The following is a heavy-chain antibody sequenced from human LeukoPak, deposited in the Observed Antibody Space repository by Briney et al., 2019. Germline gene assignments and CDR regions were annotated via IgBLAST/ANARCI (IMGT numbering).Heavy chain of an antibody. Sequence: PSETLSLTCTVSGGSISSYYWSWIRQPPGKGLEWIGYIYYSGSTNYNPSLKSRVTISVDTSKNQFSPKLSSVTAADAAVYYCAGGVPAAMSYWGQGTLVTVSS. J-gene: IGHJ4*02. CDR2: IYYSGST. V-gene: IGHV4-59*01. CDR1: GGSISSYY. D-gene: IGHD2-2*01. CDR3: AGGVPAAMSY.